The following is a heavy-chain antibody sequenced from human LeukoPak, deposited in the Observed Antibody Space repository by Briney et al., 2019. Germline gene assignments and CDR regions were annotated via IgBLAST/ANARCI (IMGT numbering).Heavy chain of an antibody. CDR2: ISAYNGNT. CDR1: GYTFTSYS. Sequence: GASVKVSCKASGYTFTSYSISWVRQAPGQGLEWMGWISAYNGNTNYAQKLQGRVTMTTDTSTSTAYMELRSLRSDDTAVYYCARVGLTGSGWYSATYSDYWGQGTLVTVSS. J-gene: IGHJ4*02. D-gene: IGHD6-19*01. V-gene: IGHV1-18*01. CDR3: ARVGLTGSGWYSATYSDY.